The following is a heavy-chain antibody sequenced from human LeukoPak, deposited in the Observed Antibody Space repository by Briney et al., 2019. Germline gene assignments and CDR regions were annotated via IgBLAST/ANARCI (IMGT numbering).Heavy chain of an antibody. Sequence: PSETLSLTCIVSGGSISGYYWSWIRQPPGKGLEWIGYIFYSGSTNYNPSLKSRVTFSVDTSKNQFSLKLRSVTAADTAVYYCARDGSSGNYAYYGMDVWGQGTTVTVSS. J-gene: IGHJ6*02. CDR2: IFYSGST. CDR1: GGSISGYY. V-gene: IGHV4-59*01. D-gene: IGHD3-10*01. CDR3: ARDGSSGNYAYYGMDV.